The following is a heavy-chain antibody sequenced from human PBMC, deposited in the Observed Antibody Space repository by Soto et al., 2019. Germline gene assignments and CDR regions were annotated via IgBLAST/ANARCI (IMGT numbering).Heavy chain of an antibody. D-gene: IGHD2-2*01. J-gene: IGHJ5*02. CDR2: TIPIFGTA. CDR1: GGTFSSYA. Sequence: SVKVSCKASGGTFSSYAISWVRQAPGQRLEWMGGTIPIFGTANYAQKFQGRVTITADESTSTAYMELSSLRSEDTAVYYCARWSHIVVVPAANWFDPWGQGTLVTVSS. CDR3: ARWSHIVVVPAANWFDP. V-gene: IGHV1-69*13.